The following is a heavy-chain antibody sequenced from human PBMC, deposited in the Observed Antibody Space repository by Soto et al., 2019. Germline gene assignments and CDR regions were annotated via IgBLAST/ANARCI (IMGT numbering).Heavy chain of an antibody. D-gene: IGHD2-2*01. CDR1: GGTFSSYT. CDR3: AREEAQYQLLHSYYYMDV. Sequence: QVQLVQSGAEVKKPGSSVKVSCKASGGTFSSYTINWVRQAPRQGLEWMGRIIPIFGMANYAQKFQGRVTITADESTSTAYMQLSSLRSEDTGLYYCAREEAQYQLLHSYYYMDVWGKGTTVTVSS. V-gene: IGHV1-69*08. J-gene: IGHJ6*03. CDR2: IIPIFGMA.